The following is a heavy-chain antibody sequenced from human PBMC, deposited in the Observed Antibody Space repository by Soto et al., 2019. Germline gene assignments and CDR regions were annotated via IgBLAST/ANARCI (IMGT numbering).Heavy chain of an antibody. CDR3: PSSTAMPY. CDR2: ISISSSYI. J-gene: IGHJ4*02. Sequence: PAGSLNISCAASGFPSRSYIMKWGRPAPGKGLEGGSSISISSSYIYYADSVKGLFIISRDNANNSLSLQMNRMRGEDTAVYYCPSSTAMPYWGQGTLVTVSS. D-gene: IGHD5-18*01. CDR1: GFPSRSYI. V-gene: IGHV3-21*01.